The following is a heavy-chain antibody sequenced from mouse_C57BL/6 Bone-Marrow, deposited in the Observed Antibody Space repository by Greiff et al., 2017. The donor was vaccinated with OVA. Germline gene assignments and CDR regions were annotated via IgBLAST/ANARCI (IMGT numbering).Heavy chain of an antibody. V-gene: IGHV14-4*01. CDR2: IDPENGDT. J-gene: IGHJ2*01. Sequence: VHVKQSGAELVRPGASVKLSCTASGFNIKDDYMHWVKQRPEQGLEWIGWIDPENGDTEYASKFQGKATITADTSSNTAYLQLSGLTAEDSAVCCCTAYGNFDDWGQGTTLTVAS. CDR3: TAYGNFDD. CDR1: GFNIKDDY. D-gene: IGHD2-1*01.